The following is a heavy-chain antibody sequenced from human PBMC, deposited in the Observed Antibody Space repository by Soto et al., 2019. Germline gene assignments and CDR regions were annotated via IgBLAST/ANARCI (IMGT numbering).Heavy chain of an antibody. J-gene: IGHJ4*02. V-gene: IGHV1-18*01. D-gene: IGHD3-16*01. CDR1: GYTFTNFG. CDR2: ISAYNGNT. CDR3: ARGGAPIDY. Sequence: QVQLVQSGAEVKKPGASVKVSCKASGYTFTNFGISWVRQAPGQGLEWMGWISAYNGNTNYAQNFQGRVTMTTDTTTRTAYLGPRSLRSDDTAVDFWARGGAPIDYWGQGTLVTVSS.